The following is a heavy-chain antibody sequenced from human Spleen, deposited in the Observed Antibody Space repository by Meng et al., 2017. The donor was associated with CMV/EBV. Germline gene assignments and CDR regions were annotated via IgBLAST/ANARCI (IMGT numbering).Heavy chain of an antibody. CDR3: ANPPNPYFPTPTYYYDSSGYDDY. Sequence: AMSWVRQAPGKGLEWVSAISGSGGSTYYADSVKGRFTISRDNSKNTLYLQMNSLRAEDTAVYYCANPPNPYFPTPTYYYDSSGYDDYWGQGTLVTVSS. D-gene: IGHD3-22*01. J-gene: IGHJ4*02. CDR2: ISGSGGST. CDR1: A. V-gene: IGHV3-23*01.